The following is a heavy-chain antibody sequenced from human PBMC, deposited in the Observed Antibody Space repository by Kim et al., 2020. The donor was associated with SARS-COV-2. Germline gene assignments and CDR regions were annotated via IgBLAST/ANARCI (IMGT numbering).Heavy chain of an antibody. CDR2: ISTSGNVE. CDR1: GFTFSNYE. J-gene: IGHJ4*02. V-gene: IGHV3-48*03. Sequence: GSLRLSCTVSGFTFSNYEMNWVPQAPGKGLGWGSYISTSGNVEYYVDSVKGRFTISRENAKKSLYLQINSLRAEDTAVYYCSRWCGGIDYWGRGTLVTVSS. D-gene: IGHD2-15*01. CDR3: SRWCGGIDY.